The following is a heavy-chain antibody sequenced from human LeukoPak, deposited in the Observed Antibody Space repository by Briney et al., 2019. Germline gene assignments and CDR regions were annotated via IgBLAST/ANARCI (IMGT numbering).Heavy chain of an antibody. D-gene: IGHD3-22*01. J-gene: IGHJ4*02. CDR3: ARASYYYDSSGYPGYYFDY. V-gene: IGHV1-2*02. CDR1: GYTFTSYY. Sequence: ASVKVSCKASGYTFTSYYMHWVRQAPGQGLEWMGWINPNSGGTNYAQKFQGRVTMTRDTSISTAYMELSRLRSDDTAVYYCARASYYYDSSGYPGYYFDYWGQGSLVTVSS. CDR2: INPNSGGT.